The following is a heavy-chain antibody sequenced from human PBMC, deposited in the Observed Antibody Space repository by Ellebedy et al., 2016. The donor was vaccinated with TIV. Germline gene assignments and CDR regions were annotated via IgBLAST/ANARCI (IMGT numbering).Heavy chain of an antibody. D-gene: IGHD6-13*01. CDR2: IYPGDSNT. V-gene: IGHV5-51*01. J-gene: IGHJ4*02. CDR3: ARYRSVAAGDFDY. CDR1: GYSFTNYW. Sequence: KVSCKGSGYSFTNYWIGWVRQMPGKGLEWMGNIYPGDSNTRYSPSFQGQVIISADRSSITTYLQWSSLRASDTAMYYCARYRSVAAGDFDYWGQGTLVTVSS.